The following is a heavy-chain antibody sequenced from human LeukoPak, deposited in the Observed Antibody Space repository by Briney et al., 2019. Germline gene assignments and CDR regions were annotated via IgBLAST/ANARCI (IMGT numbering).Heavy chain of an antibody. CDR3: ARDTGYGYNPGEAFDI. V-gene: IGHV4-4*07. CDR2: IYASGST. CDR1: GGSISSYY. J-gene: IGHJ3*02. Sequence: PSETLSLTCTVSGGSISSYYWSWIWQPAGKGLEWIGRIYASGSTNYNPSLKSRITISVDTSKNQFSLKLSSVTAADTAGYYCARDTGYGYNPGEAFDIWGQGTMVTVSS. D-gene: IGHD5-12*01.